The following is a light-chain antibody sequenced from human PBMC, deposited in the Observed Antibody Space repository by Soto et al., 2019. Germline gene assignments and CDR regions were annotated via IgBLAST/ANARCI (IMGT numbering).Light chain of an antibody. CDR2: KAS. V-gene: IGKV1-5*03. J-gene: IGKJ1*01. Sequence: DIQMTQSPSTLSASVGDRVTITCRASQSISSWLAWYQQKPGKAPKLLIYKASSLDSGVPSRCSGSGSGTEFTLTISSLQPDDFANYYCQQYNSYPTFGQGTKVEIK. CDR3: QQYNSYPT. CDR1: QSISSW.